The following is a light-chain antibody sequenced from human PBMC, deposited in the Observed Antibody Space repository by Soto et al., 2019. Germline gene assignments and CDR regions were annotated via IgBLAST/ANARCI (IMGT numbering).Light chain of an antibody. CDR3: QIWGTGKEVE. J-gene: IGLJ2*01. CDR2: LNSDGSH. V-gene: IGLV4-69*01. Sequence: QLVLTQSPSASASLGASVKLTCTLSSGHSSYAIAWHQQQPEKGPRYLMKLNSDGSHSKGDGIPDRFSGSSSVAERYLTISSLQSEDEADYYCQIWGTGKEVEFGGGTKLTVL. CDR1: SGHSSYA.